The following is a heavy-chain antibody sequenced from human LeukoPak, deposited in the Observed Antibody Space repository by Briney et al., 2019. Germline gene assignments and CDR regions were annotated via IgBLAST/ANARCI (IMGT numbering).Heavy chain of an antibody. CDR1: GGSFSGYY. Sequence: PSETLSLTCAVYGGSFSGYYWSWIRQPSGKGLEWMGEINHIGSTNYNPSLKSRVTISVDTSKNQFSLNLSSVTAADTAVYYCARLVGATTDYWGQGTLVTVSS. D-gene: IGHD1-26*01. CDR2: INHIGST. J-gene: IGHJ4*02. CDR3: ARLVGATTDY. V-gene: IGHV4-34*01.